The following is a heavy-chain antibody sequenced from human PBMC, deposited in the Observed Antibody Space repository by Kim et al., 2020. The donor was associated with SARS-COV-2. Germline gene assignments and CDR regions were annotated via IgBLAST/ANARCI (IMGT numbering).Heavy chain of an antibody. J-gene: IGHJ4*02. CDR1: GYTFTGYY. CDR3: ARVLWFGQKGGYFDY. D-gene: IGHD3-10*01. Sequence: ASVKVSCKASGYTFTGYYMHWVRQAPGQGLEWMGWINPNSGGTNYAQKFQGRVTMTRDTSISTAYMELSRLRSDDTAVYYCARVLWFGQKGGYFDYWGQGTLVTVSS. V-gene: IGHV1-2*02. CDR2: INPNSGGT.